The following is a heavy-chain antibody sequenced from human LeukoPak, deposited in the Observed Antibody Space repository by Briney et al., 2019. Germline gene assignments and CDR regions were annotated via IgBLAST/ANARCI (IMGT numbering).Heavy chain of an antibody. CDR1: GFTFSNAW. CDR2: IKSITDGGTT. D-gene: IGHD6-13*01. V-gene: IGHV3-15*01. CDR3: TTGQFSSNWYDTVYYYDYMDV. J-gene: IGHJ6*03. Sequence: GGSLRLSCAASGFTFSNAWMGWVRQTPGKGLEWVGRIKSITDGGTTDYAAPVKGRFTISRDDSKNTLFLQMNSLKTEDTAVYYCTTGQFSSNWYDTVYYYDYMDVWGKGTTVTVSS.